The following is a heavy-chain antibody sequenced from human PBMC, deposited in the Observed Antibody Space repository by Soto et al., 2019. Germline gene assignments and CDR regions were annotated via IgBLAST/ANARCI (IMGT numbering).Heavy chain of an antibody. CDR2: ISGSGGST. CDR3: AKQARYCSSTSCYTNL. D-gene: IGHD2-2*02. V-gene: IGHV3-23*01. J-gene: IGHJ2*01. Sequence: EVQLLESGVGLVQPGGSLRLACAASGVTFSSYAMSWVRQAPGKGLEWVSAISGSGGSTYYADSVKGRFTISRDNSKHTLYRQVHSLSAEDTAVYYCAKQARYCSSTSCYTNLWGRGTLVTVSS. CDR1: GVTFSSYA.